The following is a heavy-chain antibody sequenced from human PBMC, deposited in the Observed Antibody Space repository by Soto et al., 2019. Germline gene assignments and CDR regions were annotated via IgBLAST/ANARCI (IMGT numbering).Heavy chain of an antibody. CDR1: GFNFGNNW. CDR3: ATAEVDY. Sequence: PGGSLRLSCAASGFNFGNNWMHWVRQAPGKGLEWVSRMKSDGRTTNYADSVKGRFTVSRDNAKNTLYLQMNSLRAEDTAVYYCATAEVDYWGPGTLVTASS. V-gene: IGHV3-74*01. CDR2: MKSDGRTT. J-gene: IGHJ4*02.